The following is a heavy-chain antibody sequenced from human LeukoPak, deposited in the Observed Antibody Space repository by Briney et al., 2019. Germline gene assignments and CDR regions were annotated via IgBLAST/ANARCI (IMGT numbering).Heavy chain of an antibody. D-gene: IGHD3-22*01. CDR2: ISWNSGSI. Sequence: FLRLSCAASGFTFDDYAMHWVRQAPGKGLEWVSGISWNSGSIGYADSVKGRFTISRDNAKNSLYLQMNSLRAEDTALYYCAKVGADYYDSSGYFDYWGQGTLVTVSS. V-gene: IGHV3-9*01. CDR1: GFTFDDYA. CDR3: AKVGADYYDSSGYFDY. J-gene: IGHJ4*02.